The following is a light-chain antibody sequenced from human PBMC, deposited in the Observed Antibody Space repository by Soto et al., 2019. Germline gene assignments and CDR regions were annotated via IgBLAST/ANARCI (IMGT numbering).Light chain of an antibody. CDR2: LNSDGSH. J-gene: IGLJ2*01. Sequence: QSVLTQSPSASASLGASVKLTCTLSSGHSSYAIAWHQQQPEKGPRYLMKLNSDGSHSKGDGIPDRFSGSSSGAERYLTISSLPSEDEADYYCQTWGTGAHVVFGGGTKVTVL. CDR1: SGHSSYA. CDR3: QTWGTGAHVV. V-gene: IGLV4-69*01.